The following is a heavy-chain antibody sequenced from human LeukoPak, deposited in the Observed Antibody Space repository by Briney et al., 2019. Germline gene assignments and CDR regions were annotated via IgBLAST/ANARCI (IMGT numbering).Heavy chain of an antibody. CDR1: GFTVSSNY. V-gene: IGHV3-66*01. J-gene: IGHJ5*02. Sequence: GGSLRLSCAASGFTVSSNYMSWVRQAPGKGLEWVSVIYSGGSTYYPDSVKGRFTISRDNSKNTLYLQMNSLRAEDTAVFYCARTLYDILTGWFDPWGQGTLVTVSS. CDR3: ARTLYDILTGWFDP. CDR2: IYSGGST. D-gene: IGHD3-9*01.